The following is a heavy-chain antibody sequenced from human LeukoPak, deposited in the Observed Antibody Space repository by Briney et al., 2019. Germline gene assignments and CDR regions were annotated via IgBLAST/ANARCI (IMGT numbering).Heavy chain of an antibody. CDR1: GYTFTGYY. V-gene: IGHV1-2*02. CDR2: INPNSGGT. Sequence: ASVKVSCKASGYTFTGYYMHWVRQAPGHGLEWMGWINPNSGGTNYAQKFQGRVTMTRDTSISTAYMELSRLRSDDTAVYYCARRRGGIAAAGTWYSYPRNNWFDPWGQGTLVTVSS. CDR3: ARRRGGIAAAGTWYSYPRNNWFDP. D-gene: IGHD6-13*01. J-gene: IGHJ5*02.